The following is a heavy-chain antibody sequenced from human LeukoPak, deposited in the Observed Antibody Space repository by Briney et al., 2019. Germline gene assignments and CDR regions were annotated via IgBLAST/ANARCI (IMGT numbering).Heavy chain of an antibody. CDR1: GFTFSSYS. J-gene: IGHJ4*02. CDR3: ARTSYYDSSGLSY. D-gene: IGHD3-22*01. V-gene: IGHV3-21*01. CDR2: ISSSSSYI. Sequence: GGSLRLSCAASGFTFSSYSMNWVRQAPGKGLEWVSSISSSSSYIYYTDSVKGRFTISRDNAKNSLYLQTNSLRAEDTAVYYCARTSYYDSSGLSYWGQGTLVTVSS.